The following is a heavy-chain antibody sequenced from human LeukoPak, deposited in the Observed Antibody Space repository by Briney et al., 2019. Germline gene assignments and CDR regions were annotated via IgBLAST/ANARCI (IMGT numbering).Heavy chain of an antibody. CDR1: GFTFSSYS. CDR3: TTDRRYSGSSNDY. V-gene: IGHV3-48*01. D-gene: IGHD1-26*01. CDR2: ISSSSSTI. Sequence: GGSLRLSCAAPGFTFSSYSMNWVRQAPGKGLEWVSYISSSSSTIYYADSVKGRFTISRDNSKNTLYLQMNSLKTEDTAVYYCTTDRRYSGSSNDYWGQGTLVTVSS. J-gene: IGHJ4*02.